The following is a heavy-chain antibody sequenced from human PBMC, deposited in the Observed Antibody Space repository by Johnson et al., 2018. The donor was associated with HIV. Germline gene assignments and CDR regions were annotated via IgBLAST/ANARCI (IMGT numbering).Heavy chain of an antibody. CDR3: AKERHLVRAFDI. J-gene: IGHJ3*02. V-gene: IGHV3-23*04. Sequence: VQLVESGGGLVKPGGSLRLSCAASGFTFSSYAMSWVRQAPGKGLEWVSAISGSGGSTYYADSVKGRFTISRDNSKDMLYLQMNSLRAEDTAVYYCAKERHLVRAFDIWGQGTMVTVSS. CDR2: ISGSGGST. CDR1: GFTFSSYA. D-gene: IGHD6-6*01.